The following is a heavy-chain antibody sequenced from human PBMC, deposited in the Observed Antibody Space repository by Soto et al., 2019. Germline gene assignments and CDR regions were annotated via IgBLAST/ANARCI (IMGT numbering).Heavy chain of an antibody. CDR3: VRVVAIPGYPDN. V-gene: IGHV1-69*06. J-gene: IGHJ4*02. CDR2: IVPTVDTS. CDR1: GATFSSYA. D-gene: IGHD5-12*01. Sequence: SVKVSCKTSGATFSSYAITCVRQAPGQGLEWMGGIVPTVDTSTYAQKFQGRVTITADKFTNTVYMELSSLRSDDTAVYYCVRVVAIPGYPDNWGQGTLVTVSS.